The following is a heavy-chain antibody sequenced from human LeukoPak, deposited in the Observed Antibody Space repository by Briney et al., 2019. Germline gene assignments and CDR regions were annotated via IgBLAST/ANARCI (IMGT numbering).Heavy chain of an antibody. Sequence: ARSLSLSCAASAFTVDDYAMLWDRPAPGKGLVWGLGTSCNSGNIGHAVSVKVRFTISTDNAKNSLFLQMNSLRTEDTALYYCAKGPHYYGSGSLYNFDYWGQGTLVTVSS. CDR1: AFTVDDYA. J-gene: IGHJ4*02. CDR3: AKGPHYYGSGSLYNFDY. V-gene: IGHV3-9*01. CDR2: TSCNSGNI. D-gene: IGHD3-10*01.